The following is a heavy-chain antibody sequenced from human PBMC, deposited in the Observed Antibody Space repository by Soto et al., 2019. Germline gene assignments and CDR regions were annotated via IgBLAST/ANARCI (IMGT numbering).Heavy chain of an antibody. CDR1: GFIFSMYW. D-gene: IGHD3-10*01. CDR2: ITDDGSTT. V-gene: IGHV3-74*01. Sequence: GGSLRLSYETSGFIFSMYWMHWVRQVPGKGPQWVARITDDGSTTYYAASVEGRFTISRDNAKNALYLQMTSLRADDTAVYYCTRGPRPTSIGTGAFWGQGTLVTVSS. CDR3: TRGPRPTSIGTGAF. J-gene: IGHJ4*02.